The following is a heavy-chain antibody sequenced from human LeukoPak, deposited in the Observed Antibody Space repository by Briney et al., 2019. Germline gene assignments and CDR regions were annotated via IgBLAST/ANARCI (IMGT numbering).Heavy chain of an antibody. CDR2: IYYSGST. D-gene: IGHD1-1*01. CDR3: ARDRGTWNDDGFDY. Sequence: PSETLSLTCTVSGGSLSDYYWTWVRQPPGKGLEWIGYIYYSGSTNYNPSLKSRVTMSVDTSKNQFSLKLSSVTAADTAVYYRARDRGTWNDDGFDYWGQGTLVTVSS. V-gene: IGHV4-59*12. J-gene: IGHJ4*02. CDR1: GGSLSDYY.